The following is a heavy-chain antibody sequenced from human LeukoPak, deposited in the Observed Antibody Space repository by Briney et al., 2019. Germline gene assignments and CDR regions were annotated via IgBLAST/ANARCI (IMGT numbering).Heavy chain of an antibody. D-gene: IGHD1-26*01. Sequence: SETLSLTCAVSGYSISTGYYWAWIRQPPGKGLEWITTIYYGGNTYYNPSLKSRVTISVDTSRNQFSLNLRSVTAADTAVYYCAIQSGATDYWGQGTLVTVSS. CDR2: IYYGGNT. CDR3: AIQSGATDY. CDR1: GYSISTGYY. V-gene: IGHV4-38-2*01. J-gene: IGHJ4*02.